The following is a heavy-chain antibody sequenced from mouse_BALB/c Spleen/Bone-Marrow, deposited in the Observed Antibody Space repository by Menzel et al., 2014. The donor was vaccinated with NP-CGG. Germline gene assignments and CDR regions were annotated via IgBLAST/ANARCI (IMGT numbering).Heavy chain of an antibody. V-gene: IGHV14-3*02. Sequence: VQLKQSGAELVKPGASVKLSCTASGFNIKDTYMHWVKQRPEQGLVWIGRIDPANGNTKYDPKFQGKATITADTPSNTAYLQLSSLTSEDTAVYYCARWEYYAMDYWGQGTSVTVSS. J-gene: IGHJ4*01. CDR2: IDPANGNT. D-gene: IGHD4-1*01. CDR1: GFNIKDTY. CDR3: ARWEYYAMDY.